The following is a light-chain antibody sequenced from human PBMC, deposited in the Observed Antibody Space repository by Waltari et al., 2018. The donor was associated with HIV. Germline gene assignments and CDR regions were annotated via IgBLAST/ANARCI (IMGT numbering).Light chain of an antibody. V-gene: IGLV1-51*01. CDR2: DKK. Sequence: QPVLTQPPSVSAAPGRSVTITCSGSTSNIETNYVSWYQQIPGPAPKLLIYDKKKRPSGTPERFSGSKAAASATLGITGLQTGDEAVYFCGTWDSSLNTPVFGGGSRLTVL. CDR1: TSNIETNY. CDR3: GTWDSSLNTPV. J-gene: IGLJ2*01.